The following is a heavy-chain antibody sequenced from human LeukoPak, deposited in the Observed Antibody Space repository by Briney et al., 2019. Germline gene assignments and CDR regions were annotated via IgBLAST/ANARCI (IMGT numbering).Heavy chain of an antibody. CDR1: GFTLSSFG. V-gene: IGHV3-48*01. D-gene: IGHD6-19*01. Sequence: GGSLRLSCAASGFTLSSFGMNWVRQAPGKGLEWVSYIGTTTRTIYYADSVKGRFTISRDNSKNTLYLQMNSLRAEDTAVYYCAKAYQQWLVPFDYWGQGTLVTVSS. CDR2: IGTTTRTI. J-gene: IGHJ4*02. CDR3: AKAYQQWLVPFDY.